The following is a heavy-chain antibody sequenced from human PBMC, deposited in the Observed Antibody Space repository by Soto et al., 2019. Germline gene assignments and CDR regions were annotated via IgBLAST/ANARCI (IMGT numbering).Heavy chain of an antibody. CDR2: IYYSGST. V-gene: IGHV4-30-4*01. D-gene: IGHD6-6*01. CDR1: GGSISSGDYY. Sequence: SETLSLTCTVSGGSISSGDYYWSWIRQPPGKGLEWIGYIYYSGSTYYNPSLKSRVTISVDTSKNQFSLKLSSVTAADTAVYYCARGVPDEGPYSSSHRRYYFDYWGQGTLVTVSS. J-gene: IGHJ4*02. CDR3: ARGVPDEGPYSSSHRRYYFDY.